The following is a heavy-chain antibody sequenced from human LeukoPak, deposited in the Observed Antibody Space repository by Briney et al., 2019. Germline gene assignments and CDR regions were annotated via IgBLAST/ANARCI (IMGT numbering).Heavy chain of an antibody. Sequence: SETLSLTCSVSGDSINSGNYFWNWIRQSPEKGLEWLGYVHSSGRTHYNPSLKSRVTISVDTSENQFSLKLTSVTAADTAVYYCARGSGDCGGGSCFSGYFDYWGQGNLVTVSS. J-gene: IGHJ4*02. CDR1: GDSINSGNYF. V-gene: IGHV4-30-4*01. D-gene: IGHD2-15*01. CDR2: VHSSGRT. CDR3: ARGSGDCGGGSCFSGYFDY.